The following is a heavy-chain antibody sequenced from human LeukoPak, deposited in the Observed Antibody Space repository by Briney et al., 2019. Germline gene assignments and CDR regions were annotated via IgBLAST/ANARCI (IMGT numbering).Heavy chain of an antibody. CDR3: VRAALGVPDYYFDY. J-gene: IGHJ4*02. D-gene: IGHD4/OR15-4a*01. CDR2: IYYSGRT. CDR1: GDSSRITTLY. V-gene: IGHV4-39*07. Sequence: SETLSLTCTVSGDSSRITTLYWGWVRQTPEKGLEWIGSIYYSGRTQYKSSLKSRVLISIDTSKNQFSLKLSSVTAADTAVYYCVRAALGVPDYYFDYWGQGTLVIVSS.